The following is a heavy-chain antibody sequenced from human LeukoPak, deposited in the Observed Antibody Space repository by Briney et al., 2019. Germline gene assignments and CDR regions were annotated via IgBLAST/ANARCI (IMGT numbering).Heavy chain of an antibody. J-gene: IGHJ6*02. CDR2: ISSSYRTI. D-gene: IGHD2-21*02. Sequence: PGGSLRLSCAASGFTFSGFEMNWVRQAPGKGLEWISYISSSYRTIYYADSVKGRFTVSRDNTKNSIYLQMNSLRVEDTAVYYCARDYSMVTVSGMDVWGQGTTVTVSS. V-gene: IGHV3-48*03. CDR1: GFTFSGFE. CDR3: ARDYSMVTVSGMDV.